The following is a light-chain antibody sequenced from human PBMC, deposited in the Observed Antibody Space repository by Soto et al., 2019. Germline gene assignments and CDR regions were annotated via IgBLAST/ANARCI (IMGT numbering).Light chain of an antibody. J-gene: IGKJ1*01. CDR3: QQYGSSPRT. V-gene: IGKV3-20*01. CDR2: GAS. CDR1: QSVSSNY. Sequence: EIVLTQSPGTLSLSPGEGATLSCGASQSVSSNYLAWYQQKPGQAPRLLIYGASSRATGIPDRFSGRGSGTDFTLTISRLEPEDFAVYYCQQYGSSPRTFGRGTKVDTK.